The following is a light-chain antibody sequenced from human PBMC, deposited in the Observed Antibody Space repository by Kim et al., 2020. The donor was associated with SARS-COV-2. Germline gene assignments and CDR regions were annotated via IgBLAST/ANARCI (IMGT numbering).Light chain of an antibody. Sequence: SVSQGQTASITCSGDKLGDKYACWYQQKPRQSPVLVIYQDTKRPSGIPERFSGSNSGNTATLTISGTQAMDEADYYCQAWDSSTGVFGTGTKVTVL. CDR1: KLGDKY. V-gene: IGLV3-1*01. CDR3: QAWDSSTGV. J-gene: IGLJ1*01. CDR2: QDT.